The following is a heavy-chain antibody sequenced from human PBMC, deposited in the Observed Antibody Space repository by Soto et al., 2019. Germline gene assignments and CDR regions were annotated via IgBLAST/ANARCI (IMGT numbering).Heavy chain of an antibody. CDR1: GFTFSSYG. V-gene: IGHV3-30*18. D-gene: IGHD6-6*01. Sequence: QVQLVESGGGVVQPGRSLRLSCAASGFTFSSYGMHWVRQAPGKGLEWVAVISYDGSNKYYADSVKGRFTISRDNSKNTLYLQMNSLRAEDTAVYYCAKGRGLYSSSSFWFDPWGQGTQVTVSS. CDR3: AKGRGLYSSSSFWFDP. CDR2: ISYDGSNK. J-gene: IGHJ5*02.